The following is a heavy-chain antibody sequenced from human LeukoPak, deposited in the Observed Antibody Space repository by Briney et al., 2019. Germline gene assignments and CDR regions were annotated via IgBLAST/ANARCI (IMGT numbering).Heavy chain of an antibody. Sequence: GASVKVSCKASGYTFTSYYMHWVRQAPGQGLEWMGWINPNSGGTNYAQKFQGWVTMTRDTSINTAYMELSRLRSDDTAVYYCARGGHNYYDSSADSAYFDFWGQGTLVTVSS. CDR1: GYTFTSYY. V-gene: IGHV1-2*04. D-gene: IGHD3-22*01. J-gene: IGHJ4*02. CDR2: INPNSGGT. CDR3: ARGGHNYYDSSADSAYFDF.